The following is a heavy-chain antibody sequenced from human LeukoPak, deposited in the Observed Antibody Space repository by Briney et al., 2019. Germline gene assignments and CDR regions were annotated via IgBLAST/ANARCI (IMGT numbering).Heavy chain of an antibody. CDR3: ARGPFGVVVINDAFDI. D-gene: IGHD3-22*01. CDR1: GGSISSSSYY. CDR2: IYYSGST. V-gene: IGHV4-39*07. J-gene: IGHJ3*02. Sequence: SETLSLTCTVSGGSISSSSYYWGWIRQPPGTGLEWIGSIYYSGSTYYNPSLKSRVTISVDTSKNQFSLKLSSVTAADTAVYYCARGPFGVVVINDAFDIWGQGTMVTVSS.